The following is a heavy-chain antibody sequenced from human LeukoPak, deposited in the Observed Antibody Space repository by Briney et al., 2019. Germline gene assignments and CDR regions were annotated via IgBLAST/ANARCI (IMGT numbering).Heavy chain of an antibody. V-gene: IGHV3-23*01. CDR1: GFTLSNYA. D-gene: IGHD5-12*01. Sequence: GGSLRLSCVASGFTLSNYAMSWVRQAPGKGLEWVSSISGSTRSTYYADSVKGRFTISRDNSKNTLYLQMNSLRAEDTAVYYCAKSLDSGYDSRYFDYWGQGPLVTVSS. CDR3: AKSLDSGYDSRYFDY. J-gene: IGHJ4*02. CDR2: ISGSTRST.